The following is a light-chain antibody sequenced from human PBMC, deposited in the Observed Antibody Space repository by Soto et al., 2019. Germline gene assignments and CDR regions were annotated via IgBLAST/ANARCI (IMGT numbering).Light chain of an antibody. CDR1: QSISSY. J-gene: IGKJ3*01. Sequence: DIQLTESPCSLSASVGDRVTITCRASQSISSYLNWYQQKPGKAPKLLIYAASSLQSGVPSRFSGSGSGTDFALAISGLHPGDFATYYCQQRYSTPLPLGAGNNVDIK. CDR2: AAS. CDR3: QQRYSTPLP. V-gene: IGKV1-39*01.